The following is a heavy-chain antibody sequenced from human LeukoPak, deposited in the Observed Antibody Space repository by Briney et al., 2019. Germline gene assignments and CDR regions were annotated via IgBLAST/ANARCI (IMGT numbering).Heavy chain of an antibody. CDR2: GSAYNGNT. CDR3: ARVRWELLGGINYYYYGMDV. Sequence: ASVKVSRKASGYTFTHYGFSWVRQAPGQRLEWLGWGSAYNGNTAQKLQGRVTMTTDTSTSTAYMELRSLRSDDTAVYYCARVRWELLGGINYYYYGMDVWGQGTTVTVSS. CDR1: GYTFTHYG. J-gene: IGHJ6*02. V-gene: IGHV1-18*01. D-gene: IGHD1-26*01.